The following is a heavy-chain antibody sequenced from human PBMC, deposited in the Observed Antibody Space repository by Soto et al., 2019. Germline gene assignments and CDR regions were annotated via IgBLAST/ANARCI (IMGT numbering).Heavy chain of an antibody. CDR3: ARTRSSKRLRFLEWSSRRYGMDV. CDR1: GGSTNSRSDY. V-gene: IGHV4-39*01. CDR2: VYYSGST. D-gene: IGHD3-3*01. J-gene: IGHJ6*02. Sequence: PSETLSLTCTVSGGSTNSRSDYWGWIRQPPGKGLEWIGSVYYSGSTHDNPSLQSRVTISVDTSRNQFSLNLISVTAADTAVYYCARTRSSKRLRFLEWSSRRYGMDVWGQGTTVTVSS.